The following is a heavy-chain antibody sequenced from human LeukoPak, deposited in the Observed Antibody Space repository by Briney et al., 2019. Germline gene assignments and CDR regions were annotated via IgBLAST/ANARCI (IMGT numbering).Heavy chain of an antibody. D-gene: IGHD3-10*01. CDR1: GFTFSSYA. J-gene: IGHJ6*03. Sequence: GGSLRLSCAASGFTFSSYAMHWVRQAPGKGLEWVSRISGRGSRTYYADSVKGRFTISRDNSKNTLYLQMNSLRVEDTAVYYCAKDEYDYGSGGEYYYMDVWGKGTTVTISS. CDR3: AKDEYDYGSGGEYYYMDV. CDR2: ISGRGSRT. V-gene: IGHV3-23*01.